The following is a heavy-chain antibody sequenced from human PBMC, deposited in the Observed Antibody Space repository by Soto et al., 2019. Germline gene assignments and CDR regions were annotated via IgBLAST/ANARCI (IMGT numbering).Heavy chain of an antibody. CDR3: ARVPFITLVGEEHHYGLDV. CDR1: GGSISSGSNY. J-gene: IGHJ6*02. CDR2: IYYGGNT. Sequence: QVQLQESGPGLVKPSQTLSLSCTVSGGSISSGSNYWNWIRQHPGKGLEWIGDIYYGGNTHYNPSLKSRVDISVDTSKNQFSLKLTSVTAADTAVYYCARVPFITLVGEEHHYGLDVWGQGTTVIVSS. V-gene: IGHV4-31*03. D-gene: IGHD3-3*01.